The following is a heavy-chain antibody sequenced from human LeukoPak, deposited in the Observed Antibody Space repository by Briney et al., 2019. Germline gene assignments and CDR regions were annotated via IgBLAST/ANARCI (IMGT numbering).Heavy chain of an antibody. CDR2: ISGSGGST. CDR1: GFTFSSYG. D-gene: IGHD5-12*01. J-gene: IGHJ4*02. CDR3: AKDSSVYSGYGPSLPFDY. Sequence: PGGSLRLSCAASGFTFSSYGMSWVRQAPGKGLEWVSAISGSGGSTYYADSVKGRFTISRDNSKNTLYLQMNSLRAEDTAVYYCAKDSSVYSGYGPSLPFDYWAREPWSPSPQ. V-gene: IGHV3-23*01.